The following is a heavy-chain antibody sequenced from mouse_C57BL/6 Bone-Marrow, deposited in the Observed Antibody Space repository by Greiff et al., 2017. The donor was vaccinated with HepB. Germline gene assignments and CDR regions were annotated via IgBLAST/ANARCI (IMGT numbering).Heavy chain of an antibody. CDR1: GYTFTSYW. J-gene: IGHJ2*01. Sequence: QVQLQQPGAELVKPGASVKLSCKASGYTFTSYWMQWVKQRPGQGLEWIGEIDPSDSYTNYNQKFKGKATLTVDTSSSTAYMQLSSLTSEDSAVYYCASITTVVGGYRGQGTTLTVSS. D-gene: IGHD1-1*01. CDR2: IDPSDSYT. CDR3: ASITTVVGGY. V-gene: IGHV1-50*01.